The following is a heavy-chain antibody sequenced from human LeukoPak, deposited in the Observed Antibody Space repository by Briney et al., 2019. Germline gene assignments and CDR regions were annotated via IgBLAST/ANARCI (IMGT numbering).Heavy chain of an antibody. CDR3: ARVRVVAYYFDY. J-gene: IGHJ4*02. CDR2: INPNSGGT. D-gene: IGHD2-15*01. Sequence: ASVKVSCKASGYTFTGYYMHWVRQAPGQGLEWMGWINPNSGGTNYAQKFQGRVTMTRDTSISTAYMELSRLRSDDTAVYYCARVRVVAYYFDYWGQGTLVTVSS. CDR1: GYTFTGYY. V-gene: IGHV1-2*02.